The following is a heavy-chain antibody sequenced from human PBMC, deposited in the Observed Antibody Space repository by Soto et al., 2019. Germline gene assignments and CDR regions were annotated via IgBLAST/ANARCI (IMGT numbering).Heavy chain of an antibody. CDR2: ISWDSDTI. J-gene: IGHJ3*02. V-gene: IGHV3-9*01. D-gene: IGHD3-22*01. Sequence: EVQLVEAGGGLVQPGRSLRLSCAGSGFTFDDYAMHWVRQAAGKGLEWVSGISWDSDTIEYADSVQGRFTISRDNAKNSLYLQMNSLRLEDTALYFCAKDMTPNYSESNAYAAFDKWGLGTMITVSS. CDR1: GFTFDDYA. CDR3: AKDMTPNYSESNAYAAFDK.